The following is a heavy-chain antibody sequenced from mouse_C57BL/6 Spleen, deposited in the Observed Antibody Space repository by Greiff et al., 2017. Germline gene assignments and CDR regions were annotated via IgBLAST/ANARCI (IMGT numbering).Heavy chain of an antibody. D-gene: IGHD1-1*01. V-gene: IGHV1-55*01. Sequence: VQLQQPGAELVKPGASVKMSCKASGYTFTSYWITWVKQRPGQGLAWIGDIYPGSGSTNYNEKFKSKATLTVDTSSSTAYMQLSSLTSEDSAVYYCARDNPLARGYAMDYWGQGTSVTVSS. CDR2: IYPGSGST. CDR1: GYTFTSYW. CDR3: ARDNPLARGYAMDY. J-gene: IGHJ4*01.